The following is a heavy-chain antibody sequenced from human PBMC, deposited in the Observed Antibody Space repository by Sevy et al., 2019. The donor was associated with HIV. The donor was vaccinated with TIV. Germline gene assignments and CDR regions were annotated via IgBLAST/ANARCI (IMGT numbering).Heavy chain of an antibody. CDR2: IRYDGSNK. J-gene: IGHJ4*02. CDR1: GFTFSSYG. CDR3: AKDGLGYCSGGSCYSDY. D-gene: IGHD2-15*01. V-gene: IGHV3-30*02. Sequence: GGSLRLSCAAPGFTFSSYGMHWVRQAPGKGLEWVAFIRYDGSNKYYADSVKGRFTISRDNSKNTLYLQMNSLRAEDTAVYYCAKDGLGYCSGGSCYSDYWGQGTLVTVSS.